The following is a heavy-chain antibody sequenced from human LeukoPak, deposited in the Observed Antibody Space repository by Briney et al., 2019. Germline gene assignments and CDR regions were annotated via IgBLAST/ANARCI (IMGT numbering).Heavy chain of an antibody. Sequence: PGGSLRLSCVASGFTFSNYAMSWVRQAPGKGLEWVSGISDGGGSTYYADSVKGRFTISRDKSTSTLYLQMNSLRADDTAVYYCAKDLPRGWEFPLYCESWGQGAQVTVSS. CDR1: GFTFSNYA. CDR3: AKDLPRGWEFPLYCES. D-gene: IGHD1-26*01. J-gene: IGHJ4*02. V-gene: IGHV3-23*01. CDR2: ISDGGGST.